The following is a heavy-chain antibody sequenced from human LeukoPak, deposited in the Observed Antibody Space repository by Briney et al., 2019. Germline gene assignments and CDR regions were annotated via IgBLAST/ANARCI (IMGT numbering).Heavy chain of an antibody. J-gene: IGHJ4*02. CDR1: GRSVTGNH. CDR2: IKSGGTT. Sequence: SAGSLRLSCAASGRSVTGNHWSWVRQAPGKGLEWVSLIKSGGTTEYAASVKGRFTISGDKSKNPLFLQMNFLSAADTAVYYCARLRRGYWGRGATVTVSS. CDR3: ARLRRGY. V-gene: IGHV3-53*01.